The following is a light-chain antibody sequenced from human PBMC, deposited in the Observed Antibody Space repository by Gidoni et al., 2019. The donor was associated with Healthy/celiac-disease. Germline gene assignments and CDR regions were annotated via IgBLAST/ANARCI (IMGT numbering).Light chain of an antibody. CDR1: KLGDKY. J-gene: IGLJ2*01. Sequence: SYELPKPPPVSASPGQTASLPCSGDKLGDKYACWYQQKPGQSPVLVIYQDSKRPSGIPERFSGSNSGNTATLTISGTQAMDEADYYCQAWDSSTVVFGGGTKLTVL. CDR2: QDS. CDR3: QAWDSSTVV. V-gene: IGLV3-1*01.